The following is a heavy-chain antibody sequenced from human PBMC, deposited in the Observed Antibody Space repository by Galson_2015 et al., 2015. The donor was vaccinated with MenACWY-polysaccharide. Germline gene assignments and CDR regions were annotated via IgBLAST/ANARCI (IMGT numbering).Heavy chain of an antibody. CDR3: AKVAGLYRLALDV. D-gene: IGHD3-16*01. CDR2: ISWNSGSI. V-gene: IGHV3-9*01. Sequence: SLRLSCAASGFTFDDYVMYWVRQAPGKGLEWVSSISWNSGSIGYADSVKGRFTISRDNAKNSLYLQMNSLRPEDTALYYCAKVAGLYRLALDVWGQGTMVTVSS. CDR1: GFTFDDYV. J-gene: IGHJ3*01.